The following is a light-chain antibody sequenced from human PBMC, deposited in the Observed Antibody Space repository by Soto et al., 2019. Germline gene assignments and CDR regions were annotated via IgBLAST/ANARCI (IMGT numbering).Light chain of an antibody. J-gene: IGKJ1*01. CDR2: DAS. Sequence: DIVLTQSPGTLSLSPGERATLSCRASLSVSSYLAWFQQKPGQAPRLIIYDASNRATGIPARFSDSGSGTDFTLTISRLEPEDFAVYYCHQYGSSPATFGQGTKVDIK. CDR3: HQYGSSPAT. V-gene: IGKV3-20*01. CDR1: LSVSSY.